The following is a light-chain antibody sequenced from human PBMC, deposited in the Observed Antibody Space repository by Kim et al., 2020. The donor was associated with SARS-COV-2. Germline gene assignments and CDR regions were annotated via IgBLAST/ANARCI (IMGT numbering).Light chain of an antibody. J-gene: IGLJ3*02. V-gene: IGLV3-19*01. CDR1: SLRCYY. CDR2: GKN. Sequence: FGQTGRSTCQGYSLRCYYASGYHEKPGQAPVLVIYGKNNRPSGIPDRFSGSSSGNTASLTITGAQAEDEADYYCNSRDSSGNHWVFGGGTQLTVL. CDR3: NSRDSSGNHWV.